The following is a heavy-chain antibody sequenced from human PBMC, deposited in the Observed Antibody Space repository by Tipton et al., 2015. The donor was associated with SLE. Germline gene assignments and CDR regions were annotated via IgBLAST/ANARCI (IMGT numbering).Heavy chain of an antibody. J-gene: IGHJ4*02. CDR3: ASSLPYGGLFDY. V-gene: IGHV3-30*04. Sequence: CLRLSCAASGFTFSIYAMHWVRQAPGKGLEWVAVISYDGSNKYYADSVKGRFTISRDNSKNTLCLQMSSLRAEDTAVYYCASSLPYGGLFDYWGQGTLVTVSS. CDR1: GFTFSIYA. CDR2: ISYDGSNK. D-gene: IGHD2-2*02.